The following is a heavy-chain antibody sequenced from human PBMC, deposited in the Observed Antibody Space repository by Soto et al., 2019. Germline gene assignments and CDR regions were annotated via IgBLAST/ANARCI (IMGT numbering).Heavy chain of an antibody. D-gene: IGHD3-9*01. Sequence: LRLSCAASGFTFSSYAMSWVRQAPGKGLEWVSAISGSGGSTYYADSVKGRFTISRDNSKNTLYLQVNSLRAEDTAVYYCAKDEYYDILTGRSKPPYWGQGTLVTVSS. J-gene: IGHJ4*02. CDR1: GFTFSSYA. V-gene: IGHV3-23*01. CDR2: ISGSGGST. CDR3: AKDEYYDILTGRSKPPY.